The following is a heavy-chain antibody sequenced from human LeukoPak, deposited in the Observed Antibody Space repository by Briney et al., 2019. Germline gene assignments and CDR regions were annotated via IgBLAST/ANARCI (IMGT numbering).Heavy chain of an antibody. Sequence: SETLSLTCAVYGGSFSGYYWSWIRQPPGKGLEWIGEINHSGSTNYNPSLKSRVTISVDTSKNQFSLKLSSVTAADTAVYYCARRGKQLAATYFDYWGQGTLVTGSS. CDR2: INHSGST. J-gene: IGHJ4*02. V-gene: IGHV4-34*01. CDR1: GGSFSGYY. D-gene: IGHD2-15*01. CDR3: ARRGKQLAATYFDY.